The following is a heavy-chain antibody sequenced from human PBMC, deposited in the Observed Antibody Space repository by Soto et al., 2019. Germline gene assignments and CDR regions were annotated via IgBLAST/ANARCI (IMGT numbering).Heavy chain of an antibody. V-gene: IGHV3-23*01. Sequence: GGSLRLSCSASGFTFSNYAMSWARQAPGKGLEWVSTISGSGVRTYYADPVKGRFTISRDNSKNTLDLQMNSLRAEDKAIYYCAKDHAREQFVRGENWFDSWGQGTLVTVSS. J-gene: IGHJ5*01. D-gene: IGHD6-6*01. CDR3: AKDHAREQFVRGENWFDS. CDR2: ISGSGVRT. CDR1: GFTFSNYA.